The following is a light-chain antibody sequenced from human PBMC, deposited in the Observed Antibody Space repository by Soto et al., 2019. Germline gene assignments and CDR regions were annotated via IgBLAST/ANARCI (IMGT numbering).Light chain of an antibody. Sequence: EIVLTQSPATLSLSPGERAALSCRASQSVSRDLAWYQQKPGQAPRLLIYDASNRATGIPVRFSGSGSGTDFTLTISSLEPEDFAVYFCQQRSDWPLITFGQGTRLEI. CDR1: QSVSRD. V-gene: IGKV3-11*01. J-gene: IGKJ5*01. CDR2: DAS. CDR3: QQRSDWPLIT.